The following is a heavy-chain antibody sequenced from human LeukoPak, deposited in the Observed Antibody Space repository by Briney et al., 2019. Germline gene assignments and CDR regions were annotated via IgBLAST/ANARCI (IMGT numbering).Heavy chain of an antibody. V-gene: IGHV4-59*08. Sequence: SETLSLTCTVSGGSISGYFWSWIRQPPGKGLEWIGYIHYSGTTNYNPSLNSRVTISVDTSKNQFSLRLSSVTAADTAVYYCTRYGITIVRGGKYYFDSWGQGTLVTVSS. CDR1: GGSISGYF. D-gene: IGHD3-10*01. J-gene: IGHJ4*02. CDR2: IHYSGTT. CDR3: TRYGITIVRGGKYYFDS.